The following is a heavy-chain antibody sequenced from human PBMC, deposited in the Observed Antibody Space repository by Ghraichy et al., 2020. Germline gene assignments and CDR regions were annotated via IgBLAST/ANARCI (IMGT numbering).Heavy chain of an antibody. V-gene: IGHV3-11*01. D-gene: IGHD6-13*01. J-gene: IGHJ4*02. CDR3: ARVGNIAAAGTPDY. CDR2: MSSSGGTE. Sequence: GGSLRLSCAASGFTFSDYYMSWFRQTPGKGLEWVSYMSSSGGTEIHADSVKGRFTISRDNAKNSLYLQLNSLRAEDTAVYYCARVGNIAAAGTPDYWGQGTLVTVSS. CDR1: GFTFSDYY.